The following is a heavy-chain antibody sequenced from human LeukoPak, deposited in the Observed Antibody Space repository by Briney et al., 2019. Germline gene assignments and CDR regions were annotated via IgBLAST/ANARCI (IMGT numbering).Heavy chain of an antibody. CDR2: ISAYNGNT. Sequence: ASVKVSCKASGYTFTSYGISWVRQAPGQGLEWMGWISAYNGNTNYAQKLQGRVTMTTDTSTSTAYMELRSLRSDDTAVYYCAKTRGRNEKNAFDIWGQGTMVTVSS. J-gene: IGHJ3*02. V-gene: IGHV1-18*01. CDR3: AKTRGRNEKNAFDI. CDR1: GYTFTSYG. D-gene: IGHD1-1*01.